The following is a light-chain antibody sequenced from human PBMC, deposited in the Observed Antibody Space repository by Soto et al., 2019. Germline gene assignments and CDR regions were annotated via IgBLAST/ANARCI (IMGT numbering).Light chain of an antibody. J-gene: IGKJ1*01. CDR2: AAS. Sequence: DIQMTQSPSYLSASVGDRVTITCRTSHSFSIYLNWYQQKPGKAPNLLIYAASSLGSGVPSRFSGSGSGTDFTLIISSLQPEDIATYDCQQSYSTPCTFGQGTKVEIK. CDR1: HSFSIY. CDR3: QQSYSTPCT. V-gene: IGKV1-39*01.